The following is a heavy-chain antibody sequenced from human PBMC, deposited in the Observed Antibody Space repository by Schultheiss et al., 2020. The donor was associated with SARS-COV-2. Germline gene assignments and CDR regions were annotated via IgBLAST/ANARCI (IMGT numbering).Heavy chain of an antibody. CDR3: ARTRGVYTLGRWFDP. CDR1: GFSLSTGGMC. J-gene: IGHJ5*02. V-gene: IGHV2-70*20. D-gene: IGHD5/OR15-5a*01. CDR2: IDWEDTK. Sequence: SGPTLVKPTQTLTLTCTFSGFSLSTGGMCVTWVRQPPGKALEWLALIDWEDTKYYSTSLKTRLTISKDTSKNQVFLTMTNMDPVDTATYYCARTRGVYTLGRWFDPWGQGTLVTVSS.